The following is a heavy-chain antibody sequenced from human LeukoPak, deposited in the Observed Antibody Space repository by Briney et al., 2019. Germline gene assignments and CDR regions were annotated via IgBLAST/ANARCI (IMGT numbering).Heavy chain of an antibody. Sequence: ASVKVSCKASGYTFTSFGISWVRQAPGQELEWMGWISAYNGNTNYAQKVQGRVTLTTDISASTAYMEVTSLRPDDTAVYYCTRDLGHGAGIFWDYWGQGTLVTVSP. J-gene: IGHJ4*02. CDR2: ISAYNGNT. CDR3: TRDLGHGAGIFWDY. CDR1: GYTFTSFG. D-gene: IGHD3-10*01. V-gene: IGHV1-18*04.